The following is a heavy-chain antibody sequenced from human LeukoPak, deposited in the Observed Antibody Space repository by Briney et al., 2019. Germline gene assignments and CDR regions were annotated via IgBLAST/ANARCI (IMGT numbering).Heavy chain of an antibody. D-gene: IGHD3-22*01. CDR2: INRNSET. V-gene: IGHV1-2*02. Sequence: ASVRVSCKASGYTFTGYYMHWVRQAPGHGLEWMEWINRNSETKFAQKFQGRVTMTRDTSISTAYMELSRLRSDDTAVYYCARERDSSGYSPLDPWGQGTLVTVSS. J-gene: IGHJ5*02. CDR1: GYTFTGYY. CDR3: ARERDSSGYSPLDP.